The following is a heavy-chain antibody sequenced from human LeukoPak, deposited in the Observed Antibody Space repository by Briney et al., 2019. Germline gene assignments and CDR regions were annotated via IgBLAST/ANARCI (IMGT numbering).Heavy chain of an antibody. CDR1: GFTFSSYE. D-gene: IGHD3-9*01. J-gene: IGHJ4*02. V-gene: IGHV3-48*03. Sequence: PGGSLRLSCAASGFTFSSYEMNWVRQAPGKGLEWVSYISSSGSTIYYADSVKGRFAISRDNAKNSLYLQMNSPRAEDTAVYYCARVGYDILTGYYHYFDYWGQGTLVTVSS. CDR2: ISSSGSTI. CDR3: ARVGYDILTGYYHYFDY.